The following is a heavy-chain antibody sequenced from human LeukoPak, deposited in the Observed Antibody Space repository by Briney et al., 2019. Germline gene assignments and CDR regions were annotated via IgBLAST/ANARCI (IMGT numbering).Heavy chain of an antibody. D-gene: IGHD2-15*01. CDR3: ARSGCSGGTCLTMI. CDR2: IHYSGST. Sequence: SETLSLTCTVSGDTITSYYWSWVRQPPGKGLEWIGYIHYSGSTSYNPSLMSRVTISVDTSKTQFSLKLSSVRAADTAVYYCARSGCSGGTCLTMIWSQGTMVTVSS. J-gene: IGHJ3*02. V-gene: IGHV4-59*08. CDR1: GDTITSYY.